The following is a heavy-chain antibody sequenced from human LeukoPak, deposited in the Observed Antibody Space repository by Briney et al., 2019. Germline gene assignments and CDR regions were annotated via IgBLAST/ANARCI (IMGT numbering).Heavy chain of an antibody. D-gene: IGHD1-26*01. Sequence: GGSLRLSCTASGFTFGDHAMTWVRQAPGKGLEWVGFIRSKAYGGTTEYAASVKGRFTISRDDSKSIAYLQMNSLTTEDTAVYYCTTGFSATAHDGYWGQGTLVIVSP. CDR1: GFTFGDHA. CDR2: IRSKAYGGTT. CDR3: TTGFSATAHDGY. V-gene: IGHV3-49*04. J-gene: IGHJ4*02.